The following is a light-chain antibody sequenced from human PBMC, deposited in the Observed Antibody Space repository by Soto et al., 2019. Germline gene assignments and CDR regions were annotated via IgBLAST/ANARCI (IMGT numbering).Light chain of an antibody. CDR2: DVD. J-gene: IGLJ2*01. CDR3: NSYTSSSTYVV. V-gene: IGLV2-14*03. CDR1: SSDVGGYHY. Sequence: QSVLTQPASVSGSPGQSITISCTGTSSDVGGYHYVSWYQHHPGKAPKLMIYDVDNRPSGVSNRFSGSKSGNTASLTISGPQAEYEADYYCNSYTSSSTYVVFGGGTKLTVL.